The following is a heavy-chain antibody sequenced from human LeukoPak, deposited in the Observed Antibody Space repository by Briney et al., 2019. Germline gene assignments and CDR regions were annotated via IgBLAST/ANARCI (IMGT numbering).Heavy chain of an antibody. J-gene: IGHJ3*02. CDR1: GFTFSSYG. Sequence: PGGSLRLSCAASGFTFSSYGMHWVRQAPGKGLEWVSYISDSSGYTKDADSVKGRFTISRDNAKKSLYLQMNSLRAEDTAVYYCARDRVGGSYVFDIWGQGTMVTVSS. CDR3: ARDRVGGSYVFDI. D-gene: IGHD1-26*01. CDR2: ISDSSGYT. V-gene: IGHV3-21*05.